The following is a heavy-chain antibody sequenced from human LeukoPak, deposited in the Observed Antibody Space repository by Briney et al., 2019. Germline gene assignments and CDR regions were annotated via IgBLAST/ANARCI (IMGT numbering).Heavy chain of an antibody. J-gene: IGHJ4*02. CDR2: INHSGST. V-gene: IGHV4-34*01. D-gene: IGHD6-13*01. Sequence: SENLSLTCAVYGGSFSGYCWSWIRQPPGKGLEWIGEINHSGSTNYNPSLKSRVTISVDTSKNQFSLKLSSVTAADTAVYYCARWEQQLRLYYFDYWGQGTLVTVSS. CDR1: GGSFSGYC. CDR3: ARWEQQLRLYYFDY.